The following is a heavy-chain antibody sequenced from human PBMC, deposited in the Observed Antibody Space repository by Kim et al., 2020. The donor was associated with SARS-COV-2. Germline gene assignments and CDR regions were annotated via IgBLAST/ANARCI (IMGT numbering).Heavy chain of an antibody. V-gene: IGHV3-53*01. CDR1: GFTVSSNY. J-gene: IGHJ5*02. CDR2: INSGGST. Sequence: GGSLRLSCAASGFTVSSNYMSWVRQAPGKGLEWVSVINSGGSTYYADSVKGRRTTSRDNSKNTLDLQKNSLRAEDTAVYYCARDAYDILTGAPIQAWGQGTLVTVSS. CDR3: ARDAYDILTGAPIQA. D-gene: IGHD3-9*01.